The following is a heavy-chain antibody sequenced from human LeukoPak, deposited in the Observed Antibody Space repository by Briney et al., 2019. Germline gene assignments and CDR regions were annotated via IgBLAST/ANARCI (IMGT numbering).Heavy chain of an antibody. J-gene: IGHJ3*02. CDR3: ARWTTMDYDSSGLDAFDI. CDR2: IYYSGST. V-gene: IGHV4-59*11. CDR1: GGSISSHC. Sequence: SETLSLTCTVSGGSISSHCWSWIRQPPGKGLEWIGYIYYSGSTNYNPSLKSRVTISVDTSKNQFSLKLSSVTAADTAVYYCARWTTMDYDSSGLDAFDIWGQGTMVTVSS. D-gene: IGHD3-22*01.